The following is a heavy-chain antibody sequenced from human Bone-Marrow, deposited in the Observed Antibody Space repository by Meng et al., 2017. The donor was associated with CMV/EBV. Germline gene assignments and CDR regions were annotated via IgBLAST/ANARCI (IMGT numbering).Heavy chain of an antibody. Sequence: SETLSLTCTVSGGSISSSSYYWGWIRQPPGKGLEWIGSIYYSGSTYYNPSLRSRVTISVDTSKNQFSLKLSSVTAADTAVYYCARQAHYYGSGSYLHDWFDPWGQGTLVTVSS. CDR1: GGSISSSSYY. D-gene: IGHD3-10*01. CDR2: IYYSGST. CDR3: ARQAHYYGSGSYLHDWFDP. J-gene: IGHJ5*02. V-gene: IGHV4-39*01.